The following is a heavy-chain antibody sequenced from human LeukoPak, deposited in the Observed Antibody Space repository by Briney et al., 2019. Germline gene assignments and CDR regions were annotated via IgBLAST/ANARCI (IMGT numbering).Heavy chain of an antibody. Sequence: SQTLSLTCTVSGGSISSGGYYWSWIRQHPGKGLEWIGYIYYSGSAYYNPSLRSRVTISVDTSENQFSLKLSSVTAADTAVYYCARVNYGSATKEDYWGQGTLVTVSS. CDR3: ARVNYGSATKEDY. V-gene: IGHV4-31*03. D-gene: IGHD3-10*01. CDR2: IYYSGSA. CDR1: GGSISSGGYY. J-gene: IGHJ4*02.